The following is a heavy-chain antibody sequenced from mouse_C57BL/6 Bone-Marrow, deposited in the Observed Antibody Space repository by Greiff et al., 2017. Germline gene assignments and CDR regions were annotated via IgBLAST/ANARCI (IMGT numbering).Heavy chain of an antibody. V-gene: IGHV1-76*01. J-gene: IGHJ2*01. D-gene: IGHD1-1*01. CDR3: ARLPYYYGSSYFDY. Sequence: QVQLKQSGAELVRPGASVKLSCKASGYTFTDYYINWVKQRPGQGLEWIARIYPGSGNTYYNEKFKGKATLTAEKSSSTAYMQLSSLTSEDSAVYFCARLPYYYGSSYFDYWGQGTTLTVSS. CDR1: GYTFTDYY. CDR2: IYPGSGNT.